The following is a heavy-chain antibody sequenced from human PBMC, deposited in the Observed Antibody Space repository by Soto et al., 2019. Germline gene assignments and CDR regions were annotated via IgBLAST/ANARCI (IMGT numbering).Heavy chain of an antibody. J-gene: IGHJ4*02. D-gene: IGHD6-19*01. CDR1: GYTFTTYG. CDR3: ARDSFPLLAVAGTDFDY. CDR2: SSAYNGNT. Sequence: QVPLVQSGAEVKKPGASVKVSCEASGYTFTTYGISWVRQAPGQGLEWMGWSSAYNGNTNYAQKLQGRVTMTTDTSTSTAYMELRSLRSDDTAVYYCARDSFPLLAVAGTDFDYWGQGTLVTVSS. V-gene: IGHV1-18*01.